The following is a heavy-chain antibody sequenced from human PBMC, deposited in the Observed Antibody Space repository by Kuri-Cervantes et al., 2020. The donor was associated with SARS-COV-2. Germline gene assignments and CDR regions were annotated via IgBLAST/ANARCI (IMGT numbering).Heavy chain of an antibody. CDR1: GFTFSSYG. CDR2: VWYDGSNK. D-gene: IGHD6-13*01. Sequence: GGSLRLSCAASGFTFSSYGMHWVRQAPGKGLEWVAGVWYDGSNKYYADSVKGRFTISRDNSKNTLYLQMNSLRAEDTAVYYCARGSSSWYLGGMDVWGHGTTVTVSS. CDR3: ARGSSSWYLGGMDV. V-gene: IGHV3-33*08. J-gene: IGHJ6*02.